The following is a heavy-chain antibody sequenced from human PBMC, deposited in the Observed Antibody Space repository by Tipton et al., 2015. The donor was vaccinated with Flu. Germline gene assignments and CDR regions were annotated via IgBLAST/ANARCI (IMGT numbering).Heavy chain of an antibody. CDR3: ARDSPYIPAAHDY. D-gene: IGHD6-13*01. J-gene: IGHJ4*02. CDR1: GFSFSSYS. CDR2: ISTSSDYI. V-gene: IGHV3-21*01. Sequence: GSLRLSCAASGFSFSSYSVNWVRQAPGKGLEWVASISTSSDYIHYADSMKGRFTISRDNAKNSLYLQMNSLRAEDTAVYYCARDSPYIPAAHDYWGQGTLVTVSS.